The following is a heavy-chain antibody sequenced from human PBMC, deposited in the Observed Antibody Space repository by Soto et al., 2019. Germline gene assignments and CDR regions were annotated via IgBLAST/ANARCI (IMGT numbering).Heavy chain of an antibody. CDR2: INSISSTI. CDR3: ARDIGCSGGSCCYYGMDV. Sequence: EVQLVESGGGLVQPGGSLRLSCAASGFTFSSYSMNWVRQAPGKGLEWVSYINSISSTIYYADSVKGRFTISRDNAKNSLYLQMNSLRDEDTAVYYCARDIGCSGGSCCYYGMDVWGQGTTVTVSS. CDR1: GFTFSSYS. V-gene: IGHV3-48*02. J-gene: IGHJ6*02. D-gene: IGHD2-15*01.